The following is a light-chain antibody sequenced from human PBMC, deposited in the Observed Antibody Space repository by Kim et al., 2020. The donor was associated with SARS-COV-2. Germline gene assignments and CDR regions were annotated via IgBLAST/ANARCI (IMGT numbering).Light chain of an antibody. J-gene: IGKJ2*01. CDR3: QQRSTWDT. CDR2: DAF. CDR1: QSIGSS. V-gene: IGKV3-11*01. Sequence: EIVLTQSPVTLSLSPGESATLSCRASQSIGSSLAWYQHKPGQAPRLLIYDAFNRATGIPARFSGSGSGTDFTLTISSLEPEDFAVYYCQQRSTWDTFGQGTRLEI.